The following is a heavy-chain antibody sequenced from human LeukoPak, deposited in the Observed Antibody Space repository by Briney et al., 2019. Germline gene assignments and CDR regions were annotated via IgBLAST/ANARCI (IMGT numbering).Heavy chain of an antibody. J-gene: IGHJ4*02. Sequence: GGSLRLSCAASGFTFSSYWMHWVRQAPGEGLVWVSRINTDGSSTSYADSVKGRFTISRDNAKNTLYLQMNSLRAEDTAVYYCASSTPYIVVVPVDWGQGTLVTVSS. CDR3: ASSTPYIVVVPVD. CDR2: INTDGSST. D-gene: IGHD2-2*01. CDR1: GFTFSSYW. V-gene: IGHV3-74*01.